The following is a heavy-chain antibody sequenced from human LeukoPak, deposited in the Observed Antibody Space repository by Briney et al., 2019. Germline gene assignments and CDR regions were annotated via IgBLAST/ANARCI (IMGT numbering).Heavy chain of an antibody. Sequence: GGSLRLSCAASGFTFGSYAMSWVRQAPGKGLEWVAVISYDGSNKYYADSVKGRFTISRDNSKNTLYLQMNSLRAEDTAVYYCAKGSGSYTDYWGQGTLVTVSS. J-gene: IGHJ4*02. D-gene: IGHD1-26*01. CDR3: AKGSGSYTDY. V-gene: IGHV3-30*18. CDR2: ISYDGSNK. CDR1: GFTFGSYA.